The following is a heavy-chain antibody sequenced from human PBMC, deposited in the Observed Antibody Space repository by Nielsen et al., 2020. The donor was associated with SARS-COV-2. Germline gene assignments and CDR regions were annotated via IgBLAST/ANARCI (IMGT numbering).Heavy chain of an antibody. CDR2: IWYDGSNK. Sequence: GGSLRLSCAGSGFAFSSYGMHWVRQAPGRGLAWVAVIWYDGSNKYYADSVKGRFTISRDNSKNTLYLQMNSLRAEDTAVYYCARDLAAAGTERYYYYYMDVWGKGTTVTVSS. J-gene: IGHJ6*03. CDR3: ARDLAAAGTERYYYYYMDV. D-gene: IGHD6-13*01. CDR1: GFAFSSYG. V-gene: IGHV3-33*01.